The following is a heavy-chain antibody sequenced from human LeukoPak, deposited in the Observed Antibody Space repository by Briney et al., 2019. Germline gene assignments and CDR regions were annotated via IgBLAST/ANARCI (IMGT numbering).Heavy chain of an antibody. V-gene: IGHV3-23*01. Sequence: GGSLRLSCAASGFTFSSYAMSWVRQAPGKGLEWVSAISGSGGSTYYTDSVKGRFTISRDNSKNTLYLQMNSLRAEDTAVYYCAKDLGSSGWYIDYWGQGTLVTVSS. CDR1: GFTFSSYA. CDR2: ISGSGGST. J-gene: IGHJ4*02. D-gene: IGHD6-19*01. CDR3: AKDLGSSGWYIDY.